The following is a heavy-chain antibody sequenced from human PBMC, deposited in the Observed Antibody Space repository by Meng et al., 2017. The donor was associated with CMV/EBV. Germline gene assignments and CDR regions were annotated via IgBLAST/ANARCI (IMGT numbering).Heavy chain of an antibody. Sequence: QVPLQPGGGGLLKASETLSLTCAVYGGSFSGYYWSWIRQPPGKGLEWIGEINHSGSTNYHPSLKSRVTIPVDTSKNQFSLKLSSVTAADTAVYYCARVWDSGWDYWGQGTLVTVSS. J-gene: IGHJ4*02. CDR3: ARVWDSGWDY. CDR1: GGSFSGYY. D-gene: IGHD3-22*01. V-gene: IGHV4-34*01. CDR2: INHSGST.